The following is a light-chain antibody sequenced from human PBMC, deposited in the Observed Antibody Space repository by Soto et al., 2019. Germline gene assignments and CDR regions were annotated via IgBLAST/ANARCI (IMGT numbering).Light chain of an antibody. J-gene: IGKJ4*01. Sequence: DMQMTQAPSTLSASVGDRVTITCRASQSIASWLAWYQQKPGKALKLLISKASSLESGVPSRFSGSGSGTEFTLTISTLQTDDFASYYCQQYNFYPLTFGGGTKVDIK. CDR2: KAS. V-gene: IGKV1-5*03. CDR1: QSIASW. CDR3: QQYNFYPLT.